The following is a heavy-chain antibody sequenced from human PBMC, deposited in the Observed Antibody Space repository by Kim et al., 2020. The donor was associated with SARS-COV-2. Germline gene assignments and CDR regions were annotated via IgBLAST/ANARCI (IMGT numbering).Heavy chain of an antibody. J-gene: IGHJ3*01. CDR3: ARDPLRFAFDV. V-gene: IGHV3-7*01. CDR1: GFTFNHYF. CDR2: INQDGGAT. Sequence: GGSLRLSCTASGFTFNHYFMSWVRQAPGKGLEWVANINQDGGATYYVDSVKGRFTVSRDNAKNSLYLQMNSLRAEDTAVYYCARDPLRFAFDVWGQGTMVAVSS.